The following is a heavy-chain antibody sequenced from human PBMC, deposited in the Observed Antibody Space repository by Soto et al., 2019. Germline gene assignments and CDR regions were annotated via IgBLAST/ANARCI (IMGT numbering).Heavy chain of an antibody. Sequence: QVQLVQSGAEVKKPGASVKVSCKASGYTFTSYYMHWVRQAPGQGLEWMGIINPSGGSTSYAQKFQGRVTMTRDTSTSTVYMELSSLRSEATAVYYCARDPGYYDFWSGYSPGWFDPWGQGTLVTVSS. V-gene: IGHV1-46*01. CDR3: ARDPGYYDFWSGYSPGWFDP. CDR2: INPSGGST. CDR1: GYTFTSYY. J-gene: IGHJ5*02. D-gene: IGHD3-3*01.